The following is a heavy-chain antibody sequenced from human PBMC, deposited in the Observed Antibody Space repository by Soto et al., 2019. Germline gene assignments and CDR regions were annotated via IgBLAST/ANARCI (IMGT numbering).Heavy chain of an antibody. J-gene: IGHJ4*02. D-gene: IGHD3-22*01. Sequence: GGSLRLSCAASGFTFSSYAMSWVRQAPGKGLEWVSAISGSGGSTYYADSVKGRFTISRDNSKNTLYLQMNSLRAEDTAVYYCAKDFPQDDSSGYYPSLGPHFDYWGQGTLVTAPQ. CDR2: ISGSGGST. CDR3: AKDFPQDDSSGYYPSLGPHFDY. V-gene: IGHV3-23*01. CDR1: GFTFSSYA.